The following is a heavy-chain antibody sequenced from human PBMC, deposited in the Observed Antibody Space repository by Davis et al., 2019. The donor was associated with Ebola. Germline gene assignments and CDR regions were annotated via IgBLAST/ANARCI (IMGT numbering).Heavy chain of an antibody. D-gene: IGHD5-18*01. V-gene: IGHV6-1*01. Sequence: PSETLSLTCAISGDSVSSAGWNWIRQSPSRGLEWLGRTYYKSKWYNDYAVSVKSRITINPHTSKNHFSLQLNSVTPEDTAMYYCARGWLRVGMDVWGEGTTVTV. CDR2: TYYKSKWYN. CDR3: ARGWLRVGMDV. CDR1: GDSVSSAG. J-gene: IGHJ6*02.